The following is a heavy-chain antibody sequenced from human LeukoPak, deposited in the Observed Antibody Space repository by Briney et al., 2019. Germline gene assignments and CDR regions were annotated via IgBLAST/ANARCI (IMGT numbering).Heavy chain of an antibody. CDR2: IHYSGST. D-gene: IGHD6-25*01. Sequence: SETLSLTCTVSGGSFSTDYWSWIRQPPGKGLQWIGYIHYSGSTNYNPSLKSRVTLSLDTSKNQFSLIVTSVTAADTAVYYCAGGYSSAWTGFDYWGQGTLVTVSS. V-gene: IGHV4-59*08. CDR1: GGSFSTDY. CDR3: AGGYSSAWTGFDY. J-gene: IGHJ4*02.